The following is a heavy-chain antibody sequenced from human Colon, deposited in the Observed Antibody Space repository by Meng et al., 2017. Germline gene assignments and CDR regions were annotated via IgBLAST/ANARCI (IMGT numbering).Heavy chain of an antibody. V-gene: IGHV4-4*02. Sequence: QVTLQESGPGLVEPSGTLSLTCEVPGGSISSSQWWSWVRQPPGKGLEWIGQIYLGGSPAYSPSLESRITMSVDKSNNQFSLRLRSVTAADTAVYYCARHGGWHFDYWGQGTLVTVSS. J-gene: IGHJ4*02. CDR3: ARHGGWHFDY. CDR1: GGSISSSQW. D-gene: IGHD6-19*01. CDR2: IYLGGSP.